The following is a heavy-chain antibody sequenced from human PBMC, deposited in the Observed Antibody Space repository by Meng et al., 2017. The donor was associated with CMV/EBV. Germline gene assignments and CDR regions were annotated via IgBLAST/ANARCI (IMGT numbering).Heavy chain of an antibody. Sequence: GSFRGYYWSWIRPPPGKGLEWIGEINHSGSTNYHPSLKSRVTISVDTSKNQFSLKLSSVTAADTAVYYCARKRQGFRGDYVWNWFDPWGQGTLVTVSS. D-gene: IGHD4-17*01. CDR1: GSFRGYY. J-gene: IGHJ5*02. CDR3: ARKRQGFRGDYVWNWFDP. V-gene: IGHV4-34*01. CDR2: INHSGST.